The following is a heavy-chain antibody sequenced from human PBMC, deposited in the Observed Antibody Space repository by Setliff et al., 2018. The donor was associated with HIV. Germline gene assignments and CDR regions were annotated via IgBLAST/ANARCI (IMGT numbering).Heavy chain of an antibody. Sequence: SETLSLTCTVSGDSIRGYYWSWIRQPPGKGLEWMGYVFYTGFAAYNPSLKNRLTISVDTSKSQFSLRLTPVTAADTAIYYCARQVSIPGVAITPVDYWGQGALVTVS. V-gene: IGHV4-59*08. CDR1: GDSIRGYY. D-gene: IGHD5-12*01. CDR3: ARQVSIPGVAITPVDY. CDR2: VFYTGFA. J-gene: IGHJ4*02.